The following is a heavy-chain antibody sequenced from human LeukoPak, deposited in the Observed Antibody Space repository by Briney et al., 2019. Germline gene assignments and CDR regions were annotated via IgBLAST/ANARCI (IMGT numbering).Heavy chain of an antibody. J-gene: IGHJ6*03. CDR1: GFTFSGYT. V-gene: IGHV3-64*02. CDR3: ARITMGATSANFYYYFLDA. Sequence: GGSLRLSCAASGFTFSGYTLHWVRQAPGKGLEYVSAIISHGGSTHYADSVKGRFTISRDNSKNTLYLQMDSLRAEDMAVYYCARITMGATSANFYYYFLDAWGKGTTVTVSS. D-gene: IGHD3-3*01. CDR2: IISHGGST.